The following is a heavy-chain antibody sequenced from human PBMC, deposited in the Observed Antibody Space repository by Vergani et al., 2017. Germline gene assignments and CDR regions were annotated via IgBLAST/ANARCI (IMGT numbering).Heavy chain of an antibody. CDR1: GFTFSSYA. CDR3: AKQYEYSSGWFDY. D-gene: IGHD6-19*01. J-gene: IGHJ4*02. CDR2: ISGSGGST. Sequence: EVQLLESGGGLVQPGGSLRLSCAASGFTFSSYAMSWVRQAPGKGLEWVSAISGSGGSTYYADSVKGRFTITRYNAKNTLYLQMNSLRAEDTAVYYCAKQYEYSSGWFDYWGQGTLVTVSS. V-gene: IGHV3-23*01.